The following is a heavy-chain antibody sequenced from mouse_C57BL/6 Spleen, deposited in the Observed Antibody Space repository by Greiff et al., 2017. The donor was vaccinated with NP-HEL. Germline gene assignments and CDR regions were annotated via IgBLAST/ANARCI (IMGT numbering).Heavy chain of an antibody. D-gene: IGHD2-2*01. V-gene: IGHV14-4*01. J-gene: IGHJ3*01. Sequence: VHVKQSGAELVRPGASVKLSCTASGFNIKDDYMHWVKQRPEQGLEWIGWIDPENGDTEYASKFQGKATITADTSSNTAYLQLSSLTSEDTAVYYCTTGVTAYWGQGTLVTVSA. CDR3: TTGVTAY. CDR2: IDPENGDT. CDR1: GFNIKDDY.